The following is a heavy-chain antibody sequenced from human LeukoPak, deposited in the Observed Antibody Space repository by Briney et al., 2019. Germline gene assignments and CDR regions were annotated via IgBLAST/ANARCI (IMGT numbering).Heavy chain of an antibody. V-gene: IGHV1-2*02. CDR2: INPNSGGT. Sequence: ASVKVSCKASGYTFTCYYMHWVRQAPGQGLDWMGWINPNSGGTNYAQKFQGRVTMTRDTSISTAYMELSRLRSDDTAVYYCARALSEGYYYYCMDVWGKGTTVTVSS. CDR1: GYTFTCYY. J-gene: IGHJ6*03. CDR3: ARALSEGYYYYCMDV.